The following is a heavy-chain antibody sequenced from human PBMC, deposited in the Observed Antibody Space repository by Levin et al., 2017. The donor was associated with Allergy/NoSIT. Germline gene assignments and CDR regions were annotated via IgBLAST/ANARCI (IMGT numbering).Heavy chain of an antibody. J-gene: IGHJ5*02. CDR1: GFTFSSYS. Sequence: GESLKISCAASGFTFSSYSMNWVRQAPGKGLEWVSYISSSSSSIFYADSVKGRFTVSRDNSKNSLYLQMNSLRADDTAVYYCARSYYASGTNWFDPWGQGTLVTVSS. CDR2: ISSSSSSI. V-gene: IGHV3-48*01. D-gene: IGHD3-10*01. CDR3: ARSYYASGTNWFDP.